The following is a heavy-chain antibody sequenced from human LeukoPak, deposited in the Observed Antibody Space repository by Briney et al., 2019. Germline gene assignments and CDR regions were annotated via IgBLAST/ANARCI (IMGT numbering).Heavy chain of an antibody. CDR1: GGSISSYY. CDR3: AKDQGFLEWLLIFDS. Sequence: KPSETLSLTCTVSGGSISSYYWSWIRQPPGKGLEWIGYIYYSGSTNYNPSLKSRVTISVDTSKNQFSLKLSSVTAADTAVYYCAKDQGFLEWLLIFDSWGQGTLVTVSS. J-gene: IGHJ4*02. CDR2: IYYSGST. D-gene: IGHD3-3*01. V-gene: IGHV4-59*01.